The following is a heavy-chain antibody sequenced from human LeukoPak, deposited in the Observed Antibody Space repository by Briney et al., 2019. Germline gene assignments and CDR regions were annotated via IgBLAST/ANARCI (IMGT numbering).Heavy chain of an antibody. CDR2: ISWNSGSI. V-gene: IGHV3-9*01. CDR3: AKDGGPITMVRGVMPHWGYYMDV. D-gene: IGHD3-10*01. Sequence: GRSLRLSCAASGFTFDDYAMHWVRQAPGKGLEWVSGISWNSGSIGYADSVKGRFTISRDNAKNSLYLQMNSLRAEDTALYYCAKDGGPITMVRGVMPHWGYYMDVWGKGTTVTISS. J-gene: IGHJ6*03. CDR1: GFTFDDYA.